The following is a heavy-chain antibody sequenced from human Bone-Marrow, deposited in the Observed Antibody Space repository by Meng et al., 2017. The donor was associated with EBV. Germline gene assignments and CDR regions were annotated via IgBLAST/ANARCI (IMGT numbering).Heavy chain of an antibody. V-gene: IGHV4-34*01. D-gene: IGHD3-10*01. CDR1: GGSFSGYY. J-gene: IGHJ5*02. CDR3: ARGFSSMVRGVKPNNWFDP. CDR2: INHSGST. Sequence: QVQLQQWGAGLLKPSEALSPTCAVYGGSFSGYYWSWIRQPPGKGLEWIGEINHSGSTNYNPSLKSRVTISVDTSKNQFSLKLSSVTAADTAVYYCARGFSSMVRGVKPNNWFDPWGQGTLVTVSS.